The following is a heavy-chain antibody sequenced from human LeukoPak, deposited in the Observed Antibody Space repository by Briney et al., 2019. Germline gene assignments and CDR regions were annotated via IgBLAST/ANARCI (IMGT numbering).Heavy chain of an antibody. CDR1: GGTFSSYA. J-gene: IGHJ6*02. CDR2: IIPIFGTA. D-gene: IGHD5-12*01. CDR3: ARAPGYSGYDFRGGYYYGMDV. Sequence: GASVKVSCKASGGTFSSYAISWVRQAPGQGLEWMGGIIPIFGTANYAQKFQGRVTITADESTSTAYMELSSLRSEDTAVCYCARAPGYSGYDFRGGYYYGMDVWGQGTTVTVSS. V-gene: IGHV1-69*01.